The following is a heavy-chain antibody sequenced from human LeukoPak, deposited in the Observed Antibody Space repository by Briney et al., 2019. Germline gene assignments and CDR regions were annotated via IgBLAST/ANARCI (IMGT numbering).Heavy chain of an antibody. CDR1: GFTFISYA. J-gene: IGHJ4*02. Sequence: PGGSLRPSCAASGFTFISYAMTWVRQVPGKGLEWVSAISGSGDSTYYADSVKGRFTISRDNSKNTMYLQMKSLRAEDTAVYYCAKGDCRDGYNCLHFDYWGQGTLVTVSS. V-gene: IGHV3-23*01. CDR2: ISGSGDST. CDR3: AKGDCRDGYNCLHFDY. D-gene: IGHD5-24*01.